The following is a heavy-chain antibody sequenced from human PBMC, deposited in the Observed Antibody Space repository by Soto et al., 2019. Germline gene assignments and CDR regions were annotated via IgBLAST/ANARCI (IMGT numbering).Heavy chain of an antibody. CDR3: AKIPRGYSYGSLFDS. D-gene: IGHD5-18*01. CDR1: VFTFRTFA. V-gene: IGHV3-30*18. Sequence: GGSPRLSCEASVFTFRTFAMHWVRQAPGEGLEWVAVISYDGGNKYYGDSVKGRFTISRDNSKNMLYLQMNSLRAEDTAVYYCAKIPRGYSYGSLFDSWGQGTLVTVSS. J-gene: IGHJ4*02. CDR2: ISYDGGNK.